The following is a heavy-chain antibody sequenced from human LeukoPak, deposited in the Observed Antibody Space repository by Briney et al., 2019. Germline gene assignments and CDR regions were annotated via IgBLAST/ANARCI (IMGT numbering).Heavy chain of an antibody. CDR3: ARRDLLDAFDI. Sequence: ASVKVSCKASGYTFASYYMHWVRQAPGQGLEWMGIINPSGGSTSYAQKFQGRVTMTRDTSTSTVYMELSSLRSEDTAVYYCARRDLLDAFDIWGQGTMVTVSS. V-gene: IGHV1-46*01. D-gene: IGHD1-26*01. CDR1: GYTFASYY. J-gene: IGHJ3*02. CDR2: INPSGGST.